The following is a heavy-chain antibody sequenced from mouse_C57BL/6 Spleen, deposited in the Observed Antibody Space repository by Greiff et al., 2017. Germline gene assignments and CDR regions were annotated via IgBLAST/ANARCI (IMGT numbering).Heavy chain of an antibody. D-gene: IGHD1-1*01. J-gene: IGHJ4*01. V-gene: IGHV5-17*01. CDR2: ISRGSSSI. Sequence: EVQRVESGGGLVKPGRSLKLSCAASGFTFSDYVMHWVRQAPEKGLEWVAYISRGSSSIYYADTVKGRLTITRDNAKNTLFLQMTSLRSEDTAMYYCARQYYGSSCYAMDDWGQGASVTVS. CDR3: ARQYYGSSCYAMDD. CDR1: GFTFSDYV.